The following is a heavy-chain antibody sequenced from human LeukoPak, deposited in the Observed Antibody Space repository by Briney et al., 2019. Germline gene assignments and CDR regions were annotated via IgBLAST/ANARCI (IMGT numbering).Heavy chain of an antibody. J-gene: IGHJ4*02. D-gene: IGHD5-18*01. V-gene: IGHV3-53*01. Sequence: GGSLRLSCAASGFTVSSNYMSWVRQAPGKGLEWVSVIYSGGSTYYADSVKGRFTISRDNSKNTLYLQMNSLRAEDTAVYYCASKGPQAMEVDYWGQGTLVTVSS. CDR3: ASKGPQAMEVDY. CDR2: IYSGGST. CDR1: GFTVSSNY.